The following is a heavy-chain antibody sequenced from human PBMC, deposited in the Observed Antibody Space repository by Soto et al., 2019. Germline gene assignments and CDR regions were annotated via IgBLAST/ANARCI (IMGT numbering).Heavy chain of an antibody. V-gene: IGHV3-21*01. Sequence: EVQLVESGGGLVKPGGSLRLSCAASGFTFSSYSMNWVRQAPGKGLEWVSSISSSSSYIYYADSVKGRFTISRENAKNSLYLQMNSLRAEDTAVYYCARDYDCSGGSCYVTYYYYYGMDVWGQGTTVTVSS. CDR2: ISSSSSYI. D-gene: IGHD2-15*01. CDR1: GFTFSSYS. CDR3: ARDYDCSGGSCYVTYYYYYGMDV. J-gene: IGHJ6*02.